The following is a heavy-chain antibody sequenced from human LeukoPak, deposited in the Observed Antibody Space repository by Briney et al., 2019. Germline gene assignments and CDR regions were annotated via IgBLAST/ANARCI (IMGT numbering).Heavy chain of an antibody. Sequence: KSGGSLRLSCAASGFTFSSYSMNWVRQAPGKGLEWVSSISSSSSYIYYADSVKGRFTISRDNAKNSLYLQMNSLRAEDTAVYYCARDVYSTYYDFWSGHQPHDAFDIWGQGTMVTVSS. D-gene: IGHD3-3*01. CDR1: GFTFSSYS. V-gene: IGHV3-21*01. CDR3: ARDVYSTYYDFWSGHQPHDAFDI. J-gene: IGHJ3*02. CDR2: ISSSSSYI.